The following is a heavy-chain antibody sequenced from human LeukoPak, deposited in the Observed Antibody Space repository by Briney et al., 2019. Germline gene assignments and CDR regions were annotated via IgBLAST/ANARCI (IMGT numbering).Heavy chain of an antibody. V-gene: IGHV4-4*07. J-gene: IGHJ3*02. Sequence: PSETLSLTCNVSGVSISSYYWSWIRQPAGKGLEWIGRIYTSGTTNYNPSLKSRVTISIDTSKNQFSLKLSSVTVADTAVYYCARGGWKAFDIWGQGTMVTVSS. D-gene: IGHD6-19*01. CDR2: IYTSGTT. CDR3: ARGGWKAFDI. CDR1: GVSISSYY.